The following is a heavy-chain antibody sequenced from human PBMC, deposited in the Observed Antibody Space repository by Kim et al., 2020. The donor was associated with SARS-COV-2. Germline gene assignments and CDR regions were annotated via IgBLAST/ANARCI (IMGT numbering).Heavy chain of an antibody. D-gene: IGHD3-9*01. J-gene: IGHJ3*02. CDR3: ARDHDWADAFDI. Sequence: YYVDSVKGRFTISRDNAKNSLYLQMNSLRAEDTAVYYCARDHDWADAFDIWGQGTMVTVSS. V-gene: IGHV3-7*01.